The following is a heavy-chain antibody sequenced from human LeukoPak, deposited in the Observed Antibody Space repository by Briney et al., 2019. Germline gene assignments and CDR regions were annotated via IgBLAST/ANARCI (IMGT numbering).Heavy chain of an antibody. Sequence: GESLRISCKGSGYDFSTHWISWVRQMPGKGLEWMGRIDPSASYINYSPSFQDHVSISADKSIDTVYLQWNSLRASDTAMYYCARRVGNYANFDYWGQGTLVIVSS. CDR1: GYDFSTHW. D-gene: IGHD1-26*01. CDR2: IDPSASYI. CDR3: ARRVGNYANFDY. J-gene: IGHJ4*02. V-gene: IGHV5-10-1*01.